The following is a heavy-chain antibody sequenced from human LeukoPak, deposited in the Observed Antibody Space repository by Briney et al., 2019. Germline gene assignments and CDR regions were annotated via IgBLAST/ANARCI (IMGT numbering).Heavy chain of an antibody. J-gene: IGHJ5*02. CDR1: GGSISSYY. Sequence: SETLSLTCTVSGGSISSYYWSWIRQPPGKGLEWIGYIYTSGSTNCNPSLKSRVTISVDTSKNQFSLKLSSVTAADTAVYYCARHCSGGSCYSPWFDPWGQGTLVTVSS. V-gene: IGHV4-4*09. CDR2: IYTSGST. D-gene: IGHD2-15*01. CDR3: ARHCSGGSCYSPWFDP.